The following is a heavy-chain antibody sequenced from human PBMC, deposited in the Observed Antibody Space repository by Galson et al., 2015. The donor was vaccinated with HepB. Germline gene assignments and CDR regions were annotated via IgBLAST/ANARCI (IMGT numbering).Heavy chain of an antibody. CDR2: ISHNGGAT. CDR1: GFTVSSNY. V-gene: IGHV3-64D*06. J-gene: IGHJ3*01. CDR3: VKEDILTGYSVGSFHF. D-gene: IGHD3-9*01. Sequence: SLRLSCAASGFTVSSNYMSWVRQAPGKGLEFVSGISHNGGATKFADSVRDGFTISRDNSKNTMYLQMNSLRTEDTAVYYCVKEDILTGYSVGSFHFWGRGTMVTVSS.